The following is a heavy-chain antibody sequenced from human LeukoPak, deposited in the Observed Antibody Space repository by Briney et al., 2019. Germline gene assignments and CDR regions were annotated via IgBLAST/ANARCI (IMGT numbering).Heavy chain of an antibody. CDR2: FYYSGST. V-gene: IGHV4-59*01. D-gene: IGHD3-22*01. CDR1: GGSISSYC. CDR3: ARDYYDTSGYPLRYFDY. Sequence: KTSETLSLTCTVSGGSISSYCWNWIRQPPGKGLEWIGYFYYSGSTNYNPSLKSRVTISVDTSKNQFSLKLSSVTAADTAVYYCARDYYDTSGYPLRYFDYWGQGTLVTVSS. J-gene: IGHJ4*02.